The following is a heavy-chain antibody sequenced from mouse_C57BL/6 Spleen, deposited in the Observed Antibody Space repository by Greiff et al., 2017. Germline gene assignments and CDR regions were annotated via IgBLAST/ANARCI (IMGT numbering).Heavy chain of an antibody. CDR3: ARHSQDHFDY. CDR2: ISNGGGST. CDR1: GFAFSDYY. V-gene: IGHV5-12*01. J-gene: IGHJ2*01. D-gene: IGHD3-2*02. Sequence: EVKLMASGGGLVQPGGSLKLSCAASGFAFSDYYMYWVRQTPEKRLEWVAYISNGGGSTYYPDTVKGRFTISRDNAKNTLYLQMSRLKSEDTAMYYCARHSQDHFDYWGQGTTLTVSS.